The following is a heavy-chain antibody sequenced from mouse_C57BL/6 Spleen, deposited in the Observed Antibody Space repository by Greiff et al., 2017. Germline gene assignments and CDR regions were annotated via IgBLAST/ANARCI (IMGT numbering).Heavy chain of an antibody. V-gene: IGHV5-9-1*02. CDR3: TREGGTGTGAMDY. J-gene: IGHJ4*01. CDR2: ISSGGDYI. CDR1: GFTFSSYA. D-gene: IGHD4-1*01. Sequence: EVKLVESGEGLVKPGGSLKLSCAASGFTFSSYAMSWVRQTPEKRLEWVAYISSGGDYIYYAYTVKGRFTISRDNARNTLYLQMSSLKSEDTAMYYCTREGGTGTGAMDYWGQGTSVTVSS.